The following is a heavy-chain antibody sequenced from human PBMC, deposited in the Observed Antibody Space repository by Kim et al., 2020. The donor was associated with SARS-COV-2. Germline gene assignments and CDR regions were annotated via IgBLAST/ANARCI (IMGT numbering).Heavy chain of an antibody. D-gene: IGHD6-6*01. CDR2: IYYSGST. V-gene: IGHV4-59*08. Sequence: SETLSLTCTVSGGSISSYYWSWIRQPPGKGLEWIGYIYYSGSTNYNPSLKSRVTISVDTSKNQFSLKLSSVTAADTAVYYCASLGARRRTFDYWGQGTLVTVSS. CDR3: ASLGARRRTFDY. CDR1: GGSISSYY. J-gene: IGHJ4*02.